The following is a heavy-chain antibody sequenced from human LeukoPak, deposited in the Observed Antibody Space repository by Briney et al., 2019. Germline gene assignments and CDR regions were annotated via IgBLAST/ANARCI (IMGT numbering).Heavy chain of an antibody. CDR1: GGSISSYY. J-gene: IGHJ4*02. Sequence: KPSETLSLTCTVSGGSISSYYWSWIRQPPGKGLEWIGYIYYSGSTNYNPSLKSRVTISVDTSKNQFSLKLSSVTAADTAVYYCARGWRSKGYVDYWGQGTLVTVSS. V-gene: IGHV4-59*08. CDR2: IYYSGST. D-gene: IGHD3-16*01. CDR3: ARGWRSKGYVDY.